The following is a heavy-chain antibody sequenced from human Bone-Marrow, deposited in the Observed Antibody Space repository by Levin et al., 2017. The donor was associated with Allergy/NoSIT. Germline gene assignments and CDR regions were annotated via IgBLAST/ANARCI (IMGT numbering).Heavy chain of an antibody. V-gene: IGHV3-30*18. CDR2: ISYDGNSK. CDR3: AQDYMVRGLTATGYGMDV. CDR1: GFIFSAYG. D-gene: IGHD3-10*01. Sequence: GESLKISCAASGFIFSAYGIHWVRQAPGKGLEWVAVISYDGNSKFYGDSVKGRFTISRDNSKNTVLLQMNSLRVEDTAVYYCAQDYMVRGLTATGYGMDVWGPGTTVIVSS. J-gene: IGHJ6*02.